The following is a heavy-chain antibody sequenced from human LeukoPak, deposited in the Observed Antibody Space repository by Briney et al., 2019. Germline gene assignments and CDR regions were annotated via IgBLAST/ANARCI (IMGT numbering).Heavy chain of an antibody. CDR3: ARSRDGYKRFDS. CDR2: ISYDGSNK. CDR1: GFTFSSYA. Sequence: GGSLRLSCAASGFTFSSYAMHWVRQAPGKGLEWVAVISYDGSNKYYADSMKGRFTISRDNSKNTLYLQMNSLRAEDTAVYFCARSRDGYKRFDSWGQGTLVTVSS. D-gene: IGHD5-24*01. V-gene: IGHV3-30*04. J-gene: IGHJ4*02.